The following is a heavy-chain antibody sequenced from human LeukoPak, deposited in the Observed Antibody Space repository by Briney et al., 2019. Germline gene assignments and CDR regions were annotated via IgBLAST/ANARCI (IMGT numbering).Heavy chain of an antibody. CDR1: GGSISSYY. Sequence: KPSETLSLTCTVSGGSISSYYWSWIRQPPGKGLEWIGYIYFSGSTNYNPSLKSRFTISVDTSKNQFSLKLSAVTAADTAVYYCARDRYYYGSGSYSTDWYFDLWGRGTLVTVSS. D-gene: IGHD3-10*01. V-gene: IGHV4-59*01. J-gene: IGHJ2*01. CDR3: ARDRYYYGSGSYSTDWYFDL. CDR2: IYFSGST.